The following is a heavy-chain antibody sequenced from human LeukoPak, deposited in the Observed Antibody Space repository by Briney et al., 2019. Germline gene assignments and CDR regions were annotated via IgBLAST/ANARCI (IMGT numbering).Heavy chain of an antibody. V-gene: IGHV3-9*03. J-gene: IGHJ3*02. D-gene: IGHD3-22*01. Sequence: GRSLRLSCAVSGFNFDDYAIHWVRQGPGKGLEWVAGISANGGFISYGESVKGRLTISRDNPRNSVFLQMNFLRAEDMAMYFCTKEVQRWHSYFYRPSYALDIWGQGTMVSVSS. CDR1: GFNFDDYA. CDR3: TKEVQRWHSYFYRPSYALDI. CDR2: ISANGGFI.